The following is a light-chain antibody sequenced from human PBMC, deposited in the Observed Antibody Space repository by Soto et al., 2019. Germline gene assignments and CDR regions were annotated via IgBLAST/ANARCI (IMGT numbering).Light chain of an antibody. V-gene: IGKV3-11*01. CDR3: QQRSNWPPVIT. CDR1: QRFSSY. Sequence: EIVLTQSPASLSLSPGERATLSCRASQRFSSYLDWYQQKPGQAPRLLIYDASKRATGIPARFSGRGSGTDFTLTISSLEPEDFAVYYCQQRSNWPPVITFGQGTRLEIK. J-gene: IGKJ5*01. CDR2: DAS.